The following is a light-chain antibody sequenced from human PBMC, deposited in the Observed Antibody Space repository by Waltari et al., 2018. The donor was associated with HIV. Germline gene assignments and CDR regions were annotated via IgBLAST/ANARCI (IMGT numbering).Light chain of an antibody. J-gene: IGLJ3*02. Sequence: VVTQEPSLTVSPGGTVTLTCTYSTGAVTSSSYASWFQQRPGQAPRPLIYSADKRHSWTPDHFSGSLLGAKAALTLFGAQPEDEADYFCLLYYGGRQPTWVFGGGTKLTV. CDR2: SAD. V-gene: IGLV7-43*01. CDR1: TGAVTSSSY. CDR3: LLYYGGRQPTWV.